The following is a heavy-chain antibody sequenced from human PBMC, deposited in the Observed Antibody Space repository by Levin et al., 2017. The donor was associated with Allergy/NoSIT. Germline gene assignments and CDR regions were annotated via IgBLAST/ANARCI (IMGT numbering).Heavy chain of an antibody. CDR2: DYYSGGT. Sequence: SETLSLTCTVSGASISSSSKYCGWIRRPPGKGLEWIVSDYYSGGTYYNPSLKSRVTTSVDTSKNQFSLRVNSVTATDTAIYYCARPRTSWPNWYFDLWGRGTLVTVSS. CDR1: GASISSSSKY. V-gene: IGHV4-39*07. D-gene: IGHD6-13*01. J-gene: IGHJ2*01. CDR3: ARPRTSWPNWYFDL.